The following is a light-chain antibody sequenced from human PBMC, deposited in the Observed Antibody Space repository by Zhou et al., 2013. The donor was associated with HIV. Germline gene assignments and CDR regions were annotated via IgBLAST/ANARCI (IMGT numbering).Light chain of an antibody. J-gene: IGKJ5*01. CDR2: KAS. V-gene: IGKV1-5*03. Sequence: DIQMTQSPSSLSAFVGDRVTIACRASQSISNWLAWYQQRPGKAPKLLIYKASTLEGGAPLRFSGSRSGTEFTLTINSLQPDDSATYYCQQYNTYPINFGQGTRLQI. CDR1: QSISNW. CDR3: QQYNTYPIN.